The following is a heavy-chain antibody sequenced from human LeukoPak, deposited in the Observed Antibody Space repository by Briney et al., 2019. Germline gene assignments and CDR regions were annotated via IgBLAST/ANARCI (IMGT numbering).Heavy chain of an antibody. CDR1: GFTFSSYW. CDR2: ISSSSSYI. V-gene: IGHV3-21*01. J-gene: IGHJ3*02. Sequence: PGGSLRLSCAASGFTFSSYWMHWVRQAPGKGLAWVSSISSSSSYIYYADSVKGRFTISRDNAKNSLYLQMNSLRAEDTAVYYCARDRAPEAFDIWGQGAMVTVAS. D-gene: IGHD1-14*01. CDR3: ARDRAPEAFDI.